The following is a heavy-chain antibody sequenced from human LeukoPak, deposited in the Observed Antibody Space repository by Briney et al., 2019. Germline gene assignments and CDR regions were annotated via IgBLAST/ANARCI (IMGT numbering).Heavy chain of an antibody. D-gene: IGHD3-10*01. CDR1: GLSFEHYF. V-gene: IGHV4-59*01. Sequence: SETLSLTCTVSGLSFEHYFWSWVRQPPGKGLEWVGYVYYSGSTNYRPSLESRLTISADTSKNEFSLKLRSVTAADTAVYYCAIHRLIHGSEYWGQGTLVTVSS. CDR2: VYYSGST. CDR3: AIHRLIHGSEY. J-gene: IGHJ4*02.